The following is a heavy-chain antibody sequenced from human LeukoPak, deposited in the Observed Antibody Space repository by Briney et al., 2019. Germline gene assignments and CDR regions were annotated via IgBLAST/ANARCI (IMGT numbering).Heavy chain of an antibody. CDR3: ARDPSGGYYKWFDP. CDR2: INCNTGGT. CDR1: GFTFTGYY. D-gene: IGHD1-26*01. J-gene: IGHJ5*02. Sequence: ASVKVSCKTSGFTFTGYYMHWVRQAPGQGLEWMGWINCNTGGTNYAQKFQDRVTMTRDTSISTAYMDLSSLRSDDTAVYYCARDPSGGYYKWFDPWGQGTLVTVSS. V-gene: IGHV1-2*02.